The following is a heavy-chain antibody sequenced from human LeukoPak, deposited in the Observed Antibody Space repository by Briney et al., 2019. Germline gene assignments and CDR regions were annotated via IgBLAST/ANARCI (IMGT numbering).Heavy chain of an antibody. D-gene: IGHD5-18*01. V-gene: IGHV1-46*01. CDR2: INPSGGST. Sequence: ASVKGSCKASGYTFTSYYMHWVRQAPGQGLEWMGIINPSGGSTSYAQKFQGRVTMTRDMSTSTVYMELSSLRSEDTAVYYCAREQYRGYSFGLEYAFDIWGQGTMVTVSS. CDR1: GYTFTSYY. J-gene: IGHJ3*02. CDR3: AREQYRGYSFGLEYAFDI.